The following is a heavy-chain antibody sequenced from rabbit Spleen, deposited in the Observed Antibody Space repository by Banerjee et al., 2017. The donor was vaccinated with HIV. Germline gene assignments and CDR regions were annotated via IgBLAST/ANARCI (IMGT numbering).Heavy chain of an antibody. D-gene: IGHD2-1*01. CDR3: ARDRDGDTPYNSYYFDL. CDR2: IDTNDGDT. CDR1: GFSFSSNW. J-gene: IGHJ4*01. V-gene: IGHV1S45*01. Sequence: QEQLVESGGGLVQPEGSLTLTCTVSGFSFSSNWICWVRQAPGKGLEWIACIDTNDGDTDYANWPKGRFTISKTSSTTVTLQMTSLTAADTATYFCARDRDGDTPYNSYYFDLWGPGTLVTVS.